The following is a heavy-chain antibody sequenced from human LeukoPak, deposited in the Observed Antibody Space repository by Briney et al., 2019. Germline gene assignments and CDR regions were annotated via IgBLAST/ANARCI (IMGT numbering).Heavy chain of an antibody. CDR2: ISGSGDST. CDR1: GFTFSSYA. J-gene: IGHJ3*02. Sequence: GGSLRLSCAASGFTFSSYAMNWVRQAPGKGLEWVSLISGSGDSTDYADSVKGRFTISRDNSKDTLYLQINSLRADDTAVYYCAKRAVAGTGRGFDIWGQGTLVTVSS. D-gene: IGHD6-19*01. CDR3: AKRAVAGTGRGFDI. V-gene: IGHV3-23*01.